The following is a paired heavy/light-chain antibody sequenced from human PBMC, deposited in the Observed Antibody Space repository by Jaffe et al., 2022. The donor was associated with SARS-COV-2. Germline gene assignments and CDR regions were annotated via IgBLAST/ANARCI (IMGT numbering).Heavy chain of an antibody. Sequence: QVQLQQSGPGLVKPSQTLLITCAISGDSVSSTSATWNWIRQSPSRGLEWLGRTYYRSKWTEDYVVSLKSRITIYADTSQNQFSLRLNSVTPEDTAVYYCARGAGSWYDYWGQGTLVTVSS. J-gene: IGHJ4*02. CDR1: GDSVSSTSAT. CDR3: ARGAGSWYDY. V-gene: IGHV6-1*01. CDR2: TYYRSKWTE. D-gene: IGHD2-15*01.
Light chain of an antibody. J-gene: IGKJ4*01. CDR2: WAS. CDR3: HQYYGTPFT. CDR1: QSVLYSSNNKNY. Sequence: DIVMTQSPDSLAVSLGERATIDCKSSQSVLYSSNNKNYLAWYQHKPGQPPRLLIYWASTRESGVPDRFSGSGSGTDFTLTISSLQAEDVAVYYCHQYYGTPFTFGGGTKVEIK. V-gene: IGKV4-1*01.